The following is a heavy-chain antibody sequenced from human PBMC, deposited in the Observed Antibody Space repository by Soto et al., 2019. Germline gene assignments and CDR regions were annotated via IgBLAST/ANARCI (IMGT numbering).Heavy chain of an antibody. CDR1: GASISSHF. CDR3: ARAWGYPLPLDL. J-gene: IGHJ6*02. V-gene: IGHV4-59*11. Sequence: SETLSLTCTVSGASISSHFWNWIRQPPGEGLEYIGYIYYSGTTYYNPSLRGRVTMSVDTSKNQVSLKLTSVTAADTAVYYFARAWGYPLPLDLWGLGTTVTVSS. D-gene: IGHD5-12*01. CDR2: IYYSGTT.